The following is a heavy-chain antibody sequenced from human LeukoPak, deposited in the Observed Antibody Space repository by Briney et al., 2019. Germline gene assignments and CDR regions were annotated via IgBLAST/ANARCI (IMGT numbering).Heavy chain of an antibody. D-gene: IGHD3-10*01. J-gene: IGHJ5*02. Sequence: ASVKVSCKASGGTFSSYAISWVRQARGQGLEWMGRIIPILGIANYAQKFQGRVTITADKSTSTAYMKLSSLRSEDTAVYYCASAFRDYYGSGSYFPFDPWGQGTLVTVSS. CDR3: ASAFRDYYGSGSYFPFDP. V-gene: IGHV1-69*10. CDR1: GGTFSSYA. CDR2: IIPILGIA.